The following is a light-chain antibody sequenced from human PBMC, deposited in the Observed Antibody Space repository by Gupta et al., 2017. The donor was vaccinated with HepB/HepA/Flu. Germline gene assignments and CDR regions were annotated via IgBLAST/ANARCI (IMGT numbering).Light chain of an antibody. CDR1: SSNIGAGYE. CDR2: GNS. CDR3: QSYDSSLSGVV. J-gene: IGLJ2*01. V-gene: IGLV1-40*01. Sequence: QSVLTQPPSVSGAPGQRVTISCTGCSSNIGAGYEVHWYQQLPGTAPKLLIYGNSNRPSGVPDRFSGSKSGTSASLAITGLQAEDEADYYCQSYDSSLSGVVFGGWTKLTVL.